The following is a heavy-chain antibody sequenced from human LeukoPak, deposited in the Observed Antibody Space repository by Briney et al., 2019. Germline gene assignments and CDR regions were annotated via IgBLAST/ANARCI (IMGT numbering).Heavy chain of an antibody. D-gene: IGHD2-2*01. CDR2: MNPNSGNT. CDR1: GYTFTSYD. CDR3: ARGRRDIVVVPAAKAFTVTTYYFDY. Sequence: ASVEVSCKASGYTFTSYDINWVRQATGQGLEWMGWMNPNSGNTGYAQKFQGRVTMTRNTSISTAYMELSSLRSEDTAVYYCARGRRDIVVVPAAKAFTVTTYYFDYWGQGTLVTVSS. V-gene: IGHV1-8*01. J-gene: IGHJ4*02.